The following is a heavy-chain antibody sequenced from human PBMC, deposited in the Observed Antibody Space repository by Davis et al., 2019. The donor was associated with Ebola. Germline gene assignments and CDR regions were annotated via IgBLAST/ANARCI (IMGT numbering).Heavy chain of an antibody. CDR1: GGTFSSYA. CDR3: ARDRSGYSYGTTDY. CDR2: IIPILGIA. D-gene: IGHD5-18*01. J-gene: IGHJ4*02. V-gene: IGHV1-69*04. Sequence: SVKVSCKASGGTFSSYAISWVRQAPGQGLEWMGRIIPILGIANYAQKFQGRVTITADKSTSTAYMELSSLRSEDTAVYYCARDRSGYSYGTTDYWGQGTLVTVSS.